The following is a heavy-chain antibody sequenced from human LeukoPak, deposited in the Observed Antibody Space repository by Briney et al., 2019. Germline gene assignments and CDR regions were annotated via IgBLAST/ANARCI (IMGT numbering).Heavy chain of an antibody. J-gene: IGHJ3*02. CDR1: GYTFTSYD. CDR3: ARVMVGATSPPLAFDI. V-gene: IGHV1-8*01. D-gene: IGHD1-26*01. Sequence: GASVKVSCKASGYTFTSYDINWVRQATGQGLEWMGWMNPNSGNTGYAQKFQGRVTMTRNTSISTAYMELSSLRSEDTAVYYCARVMVGATSPPLAFDIWGQGTMVTVSS. CDR2: MNPNSGNT.